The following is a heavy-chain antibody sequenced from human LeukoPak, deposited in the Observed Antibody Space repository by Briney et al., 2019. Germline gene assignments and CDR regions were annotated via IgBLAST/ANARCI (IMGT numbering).Heavy chain of an antibody. Sequence: GGSLRLSCAASGFTFGTSAMSWVRQAPGKGPEWVSTFGRSGSDTYYSDSVKGRFTIFRDNSKNTLYLQMNSLRDEDTAVYYCAKGTLGSWYYFDYWGQGTLVTVSS. J-gene: IGHJ4*02. D-gene: IGHD6-13*01. V-gene: IGHV3-23*01. CDR1: GFTFGTSA. CDR2: FGRSGSDT. CDR3: AKGTLGSWYYFDY.